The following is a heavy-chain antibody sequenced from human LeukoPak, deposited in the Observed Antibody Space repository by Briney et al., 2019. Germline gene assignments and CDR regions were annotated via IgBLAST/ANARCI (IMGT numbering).Heavy chain of an antibody. CDR1: GGSISSSSYY. CDR3: ARQPRYCTNGVCVRFDY. J-gene: IGHJ4*02. D-gene: IGHD2-8*01. Sequence: PSETLSLTCTVSGGSISSSSYYWGWIRQPPGKGLEWIGSIYYSGSTYYNPSPKSRVTISVDTSKNQFSLKLSSVTAADTAVYYCARQPRYCTNGVCVRFDYWGQGTLVTVSS. CDR2: IYYSGST. V-gene: IGHV4-39*01.